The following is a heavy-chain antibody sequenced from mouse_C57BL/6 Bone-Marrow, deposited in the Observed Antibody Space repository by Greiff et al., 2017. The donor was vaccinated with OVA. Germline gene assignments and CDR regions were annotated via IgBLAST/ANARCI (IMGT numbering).Heavy chain of an antibody. D-gene: IGHD1-1*01. CDR1: GFSFNTYA. J-gene: IGHJ1*03. CDR2: IRSKSNNYAT. Sequence: EVKLVESGGGLVQPKGSLKLSCAASGFSFNTYAMNWVRQAPGKGLEWVARIRSKSNNYATYYADSVKDRFTISRDDSESMLYLQMNNLKTEDTAMYYCVRQGGSSYRWYFDVWGTGTTVTVSS. CDR3: VRQGGSSYRWYFDV. V-gene: IGHV10-1*01.